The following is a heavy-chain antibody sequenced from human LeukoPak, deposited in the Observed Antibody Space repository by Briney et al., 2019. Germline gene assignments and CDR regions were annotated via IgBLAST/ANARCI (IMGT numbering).Heavy chain of an antibody. Sequence: GASVKVSCKASGYTFTGAYMHWVRQAPGQGLEWVGWINPNSGETKFAPKFQGRVTMTRDTSLSTAFMDLGGLRSDDTAVYYCARVLFNSGYYSWGQGSLVTVSS. CDR3: ARVLFNSGYYS. J-gene: IGHJ4*02. CDR1: GYTFTGAY. CDR2: INPNSGET. V-gene: IGHV1-2*02. D-gene: IGHD4-17*01.